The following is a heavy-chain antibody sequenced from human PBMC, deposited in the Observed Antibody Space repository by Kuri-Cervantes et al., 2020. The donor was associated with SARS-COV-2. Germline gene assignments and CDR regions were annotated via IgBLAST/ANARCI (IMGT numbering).Heavy chain of an antibody. Sequence: SETLSLTCAVYGGSFSGYYWSWIRQPPGKGLEWIGEINHSGSTNYNPSLKRRVTISVDTSKNQFSLKLRSVTAADTAVYYCARVMPTHSISMDVWGQGTTVTVSS. CDR1: GGSFSGYY. J-gene: IGHJ6*02. CDR2: INHSGST. V-gene: IGHV4-34*01. CDR3: ARVMPTHSISMDV. D-gene: IGHD2-2*01.